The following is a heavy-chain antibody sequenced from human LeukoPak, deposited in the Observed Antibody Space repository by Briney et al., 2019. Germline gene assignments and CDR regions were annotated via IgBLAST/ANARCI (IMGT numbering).Heavy chain of an antibody. J-gene: IGHJ4*02. Sequence: SETLSLTCAVYGGSFSGYYWSWIRQPPGKGLEWIGEINHSGSTNYNPSLKSRVTISVDTSKNQFSLKLSSVTAADTAVYYCARDGRMSGPRDKYYFDYWGQGTLVTVSS. V-gene: IGHV4-34*01. CDR3: ARDGRMSGPRDKYYFDY. CDR2: INHSGST. CDR1: GGSFSGYY. D-gene: IGHD1-26*01.